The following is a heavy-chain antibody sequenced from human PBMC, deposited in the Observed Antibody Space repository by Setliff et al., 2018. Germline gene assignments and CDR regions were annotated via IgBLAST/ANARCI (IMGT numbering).Heavy chain of an antibody. Sequence: ASVKVSCKASGYAFNNYGIAWVRQAPGQGLEWMGWINAYNGNTFYAPKLQDRVTMTTDTSTATAYLELRSLRSDDTALYFCSRLVRYCTTTTCQTLSGGEHWGQGTLVTV. D-gene: IGHD2-8*01. V-gene: IGHV1-18*01. CDR3: SRLVRYCTTTTCQTLSGGEH. J-gene: IGHJ4*02. CDR2: INAYNGNT. CDR1: GYAFNNYG.